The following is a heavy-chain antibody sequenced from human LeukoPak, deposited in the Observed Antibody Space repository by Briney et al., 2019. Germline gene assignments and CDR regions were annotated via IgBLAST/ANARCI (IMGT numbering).Heavy chain of an antibody. CDR2: ISSSGSTI. CDR3: AELGITMIGGV. CDR1: GFTFSSYE. J-gene: IGHJ6*04. Sequence: GGSLRLSCTASGFTFSSYEMNWVRQAPGKGLEWVSYISSSGSTIYYTDSVKGRFTISRDNAKNSLYLQMNSLRAEDTAVYYCAELGITMIGGVWGKGTTVTISS. D-gene: IGHD3-10*02. V-gene: IGHV3-48*03.